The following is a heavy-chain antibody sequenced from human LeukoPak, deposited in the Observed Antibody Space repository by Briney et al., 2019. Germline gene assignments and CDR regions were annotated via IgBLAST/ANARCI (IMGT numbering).Heavy chain of an antibody. V-gene: IGHV3-21*01. Sequence: GGSLRLSCAASGFTFSSYSMHWVRQAPGKGLEWVSSISSTGTYIYYADSLRGRLTISRDNAKNSLYLQMNNLRAEDTAVYYCARDVGVAVAGTLFDYWGQGTLVTVSS. CDR1: GFTFSSYS. J-gene: IGHJ4*02. CDR3: ARDVGVAVAGTLFDY. D-gene: IGHD6-19*01. CDR2: ISSTGTYI.